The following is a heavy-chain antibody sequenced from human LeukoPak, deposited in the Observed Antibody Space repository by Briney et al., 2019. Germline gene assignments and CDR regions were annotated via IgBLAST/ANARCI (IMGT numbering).Heavy chain of an antibody. Sequence: GASVKVSCKASGYTFTGYYMHWVRQAPGQGLEWMGWINPNSGGTNYAQKFQGRVTMTRDTSISTAYMELSRLRSDDTAVYYCARRSNGSGWWTPYYFDYWGQGTLVTVSS. V-gene: IGHV1-2*02. D-gene: IGHD6-19*01. CDR1: GYTFTGYY. J-gene: IGHJ4*02. CDR2: INPNSGGT. CDR3: ARRSNGSGWWTPYYFDY.